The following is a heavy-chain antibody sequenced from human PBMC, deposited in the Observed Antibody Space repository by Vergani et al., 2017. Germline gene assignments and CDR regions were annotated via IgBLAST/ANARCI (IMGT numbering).Heavy chain of an antibody. CDR2: ISSSGSTI. CDR1: GFTFSSYD. J-gene: IGHJ4*02. Sequence: EVQLVESGGGLVQPGGSLRLSCAASGFTFSSYDMNWVRQAPGKGLEWVSYISSSGSTIYYADSVKGRFTISRDNAKNSLYLQMNSLRAEDTAVYYCARDLRRYFDYWGQGTLVTVSS. V-gene: IGHV3-48*03. CDR3: ARDLRRYFDY.